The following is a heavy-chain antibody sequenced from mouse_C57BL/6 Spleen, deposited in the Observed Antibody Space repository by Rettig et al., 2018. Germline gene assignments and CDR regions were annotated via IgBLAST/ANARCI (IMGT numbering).Heavy chain of an antibody. CDR3: ARGAY. V-gene: IGHV1-80*01. CDR2: IFPVDGDT. CDR1: GYAFSSYW. Sequence: QVQLQQSGAELVKPGASVKISCKASGYAFSSYWMNWVKQRPGKGLEWIGQIFPVDGDTNYNENFKGKATLTADKSSSAAYMQLISLTSEDSAVYLCARGAYWGQGTLVTVSA. J-gene: IGHJ3*01.